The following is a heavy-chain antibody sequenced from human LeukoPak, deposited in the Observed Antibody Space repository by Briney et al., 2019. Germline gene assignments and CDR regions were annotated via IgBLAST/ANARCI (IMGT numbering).Heavy chain of an antibody. D-gene: IGHD3-22*01. J-gene: IGHJ4*02. CDR1: GGTFSSYA. CDR3: ARMRYDSSGYYKYYFDY. Sequence: ASVKVSCKASGGTFSSYAISWVRQAPGQGLEWMGRIIAIFGTANYAQKFQGRVTITTDESTSTAYMELSSLRSEDTAVYYCARMRYDSSGYYKYYFDYWGQGTLVTVSS. CDR2: IIAIFGTA. V-gene: IGHV1-69*05.